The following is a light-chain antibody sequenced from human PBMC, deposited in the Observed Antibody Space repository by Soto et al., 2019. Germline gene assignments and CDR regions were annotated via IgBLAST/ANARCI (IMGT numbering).Light chain of an antibody. CDR1: SSNIEDNY. Sequence: SVLTQPPSVSAAPGQKVTIPCSGSSSNIEDNYVSWYQQLPGTVPKLLIYDNNKRPSGIPDRFSGSKSGSSATLGITGLQTGDEADYFCGAWDSSPSAYVFGTGTKVTVL. J-gene: IGLJ1*01. CDR3: GAWDSSPSAYV. V-gene: IGLV1-51*01. CDR2: DNN.